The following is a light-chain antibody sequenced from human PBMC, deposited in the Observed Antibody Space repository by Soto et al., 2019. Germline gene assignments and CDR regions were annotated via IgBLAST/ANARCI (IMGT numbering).Light chain of an antibody. CDR2: KAS. CDR1: QRISSF. V-gene: IGKV1-5*03. J-gene: IGKJ1*01. CDR3: HQYNTYST. Sequence: DIQMTQSPSTLSASVGDRVIITCRASQRISSFLAWYQQRPGKAPKLLIYKASMLQSGVPSRFSGSGSGTEFTLTISSLQPDDIATYYCHQYNTYSTFGQGTKVDI.